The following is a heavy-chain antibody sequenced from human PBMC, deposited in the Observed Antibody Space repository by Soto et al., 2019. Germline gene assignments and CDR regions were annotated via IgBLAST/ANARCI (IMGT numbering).Heavy chain of an antibody. V-gene: IGHV3-9*01. CDR2: ISWNSGSI. D-gene: IGHD1-7*01. Sequence: EVQLVESGGGVVQPGRSLRLSCGASGFTFDDYAMHWVRQAPGKGLEWVSGISWNSGSIAYADSVKGRFTISRDNAKNSLYLQMNSLTPEDTALYYCAKDFSDIWDYRRDFDYWGQGTLVTVSS. CDR3: AKDFSDIWDYRRDFDY. CDR1: GFTFDDYA. J-gene: IGHJ4*02.